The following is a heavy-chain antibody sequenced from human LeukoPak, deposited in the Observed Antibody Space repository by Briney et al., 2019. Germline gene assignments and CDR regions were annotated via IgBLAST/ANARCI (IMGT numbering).Heavy chain of an antibody. CDR2: IRYDGSNK. CDR1: GFTFSSYG. CDR3: AKGKPIFGWVISYFDS. J-gene: IGHJ4*02. D-gene: IGHD3-3*01. V-gene: IGHV3-30*02. Sequence: GGSLRLSCAASGFTFSSYGMHWVRQAPGKGLEWVAFIRYDGSNKYYADSVKGRFTISRDNSKNTLYLQMNSLRAEDTAVYYGAKGKPIFGWVISYFDSWAREPWSPSPQ.